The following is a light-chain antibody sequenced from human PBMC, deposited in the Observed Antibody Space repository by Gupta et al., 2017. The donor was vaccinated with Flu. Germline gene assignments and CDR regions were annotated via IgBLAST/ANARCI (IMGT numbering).Light chain of an antibody. Sequence: DIVMTQSPDSLAVSLGERATINCKSRQSVLYSSNNKNYLAWYQHKPGQPPKLLIYWASTRESGVPDRFSGSGSGTDFTLTISSLQAEDVAVYYWQQDYTTPSFGGGTKVEIK. CDR3: QQDYTTPS. J-gene: IGKJ4*01. CDR1: QSVLYSSNNKNY. V-gene: IGKV4-1*01. CDR2: WAS.